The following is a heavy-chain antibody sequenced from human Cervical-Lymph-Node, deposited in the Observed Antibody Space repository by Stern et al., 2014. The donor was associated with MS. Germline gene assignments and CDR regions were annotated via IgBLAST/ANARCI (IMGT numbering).Heavy chain of an antibody. Sequence: QVQLVESGPGLVKPSQTLSLTCTVSGGSISSGGHYWSWIRQHPGQGLEWIGYIYYSGGTFYDPSLKSRVSISLDTSKNQFSLKLSSVTAADTAVYYCASRWSGTYYGQNWFDPWGQGTLVTVSS. D-gene: IGHD1-26*01. CDR2: IYYSGGT. CDR3: ASRWSGTYYGQNWFDP. J-gene: IGHJ5*02. V-gene: IGHV4-31*03. CDR1: GGSISSGGHY.